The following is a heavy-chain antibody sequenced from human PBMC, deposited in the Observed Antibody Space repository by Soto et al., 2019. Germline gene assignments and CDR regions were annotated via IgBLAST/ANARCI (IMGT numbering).Heavy chain of an antibody. CDR3: SREIEASGHWYFDL. V-gene: IGHV3-13*01. CDR2: IHVDANT. Sequence: GGSLRLSCPASGFTFRSYAMHWFRQTSGRGLEWVSAIHVDANTHYSDSVKGRFAISRDNAKNSMYLQMNSLRVEDTAVYYCSREIEASGHWYFDLWGRGTLVTVSS. CDR1: GFTFRSYA. D-gene: IGHD5-12*01. J-gene: IGHJ2*01.